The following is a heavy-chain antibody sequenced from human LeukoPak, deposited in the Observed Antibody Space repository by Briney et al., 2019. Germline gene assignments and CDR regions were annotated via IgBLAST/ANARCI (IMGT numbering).Heavy chain of an antibody. V-gene: IGHV4-39*07. CDR2: IYSSGST. CDR3: ARNRMATIVHDAYDI. J-gene: IGHJ3*02. Sequence: PSETLSLTCTVSGGSISSSYYYWGWIRQPPGKGLEWIGSIYSSGSTYYNPSLKSRVTISVDTSKNQFSLKLSSVTAADTAVYYCARNRMATIVHDAYDIWGQGTMVTVSS. D-gene: IGHD5-24*01. CDR1: GGSISSSYYY.